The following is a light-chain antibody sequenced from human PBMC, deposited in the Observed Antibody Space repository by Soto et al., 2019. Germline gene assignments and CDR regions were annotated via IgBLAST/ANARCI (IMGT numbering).Light chain of an antibody. CDR1: RSNIGSNY. Sequence: QSVLTQPPSASGTPGQRVTISCSGSRSNIGSNYVYWYQQLPGTAPKLLIYSNNQRPSGVPDRFSGSKSGTSASLASSGLRSEDEADYYCAAWDDSLSGWVFGGGTKLTVL. V-gene: IGLV1-47*02. J-gene: IGLJ3*02. CDR3: AAWDDSLSGWV. CDR2: SNN.